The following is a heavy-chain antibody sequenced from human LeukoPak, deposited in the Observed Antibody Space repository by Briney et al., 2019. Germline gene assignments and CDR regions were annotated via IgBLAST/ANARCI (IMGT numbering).Heavy chain of an antibody. CDR3: ARVGERGPFDAFDI. D-gene: IGHD3-3*01. V-gene: IGHV4-59*01. Sequence: SETLSLTCTVSGGSISSYYWSWIRQPPGKGLEWIGYIYYNGITNYNPSLKSRVTISVDTSTNQFSLKLTSVTAADTAVYYCARVGERGPFDAFDIWGQGTMVTVSS. CDR2: IYYNGIT. J-gene: IGHJ3*02. CDR1: GGSISSYY.